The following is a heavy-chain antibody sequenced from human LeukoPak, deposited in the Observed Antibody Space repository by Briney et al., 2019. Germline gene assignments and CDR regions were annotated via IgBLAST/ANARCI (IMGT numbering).Heavy chain of an antibody. J-gene: IGHJ4*02. Sequence: ASVKVSCKASGGTFSSYAISWVRQAPGQGLEWMGGIIPIFGTANYAQKFQGRVTITADESTSTAYMELSSLRSEDTAVYYCARDLLPGSGTPLDYWGQGTLVTVSS. V-gene: IGHV1-69*13. CDR2: IIPIFGTA. CDR3: ARDLLPGSGTPLDY. D-gene: IGHD3-10*01. CDR1: GGTFSSYA.